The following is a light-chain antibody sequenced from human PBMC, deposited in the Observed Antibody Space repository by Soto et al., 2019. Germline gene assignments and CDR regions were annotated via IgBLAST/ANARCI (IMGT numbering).Light chain of an antibody. CDR3: AAWDDSPNGYV. Sequence: QSVLTQAPSASETPGQRVTISCSGRSSNIGRNSISWYQQFPGTAPKLLIYNTNQRPAGVPDRFSGSKSGTSASLAIRGLQSDDEADYYCAAWDDSPNGYVFGTGTKLTVL. V-gene: IGLV1-44*01. CDR2: NTN. CDR1: SSNIGRNS. J-gene: IGLJ1*01.